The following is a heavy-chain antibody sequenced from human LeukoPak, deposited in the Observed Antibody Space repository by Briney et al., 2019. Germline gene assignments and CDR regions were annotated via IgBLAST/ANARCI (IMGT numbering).Heavy chain of an antibody. Sequence: GGSLRLSCAAPGFTLSSYAMSWVRQAPGKGLEWVSAISGSGGSTYYADSVKGRFTISRDNSKNTLYLQMNSLRAEDTAVYYCARVGPQDYYYMDVWGKGTTVTVSS. CDR1: GFTLSSYA. CDR3: ARVGPQDYYYMDV. V-gene: IGHV3-23*01. J-gene: IGHJ6*03. D-gene: IGHD2-15*01. CDR2: ISGSGGST.